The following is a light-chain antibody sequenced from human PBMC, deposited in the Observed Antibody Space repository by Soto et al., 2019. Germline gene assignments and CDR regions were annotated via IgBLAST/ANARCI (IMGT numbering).Light chain of an antibody. Sequence: QSALTQPASVSGSPGQSITVSCIGTSSDVGKYNLVSWYQQHPGKAPKLMIYEATKRPSGVSNRFSGSKSANTASLTISGLQAEDEADYYCSSHAGRGTVVFGGGTKLTV. V-gene: IGLV2-23*01. CDR1: SSDVGKYNL. CDR3: SSHAGRGTVV. J-gene: IGLJ2*01. CDR2: EAT.